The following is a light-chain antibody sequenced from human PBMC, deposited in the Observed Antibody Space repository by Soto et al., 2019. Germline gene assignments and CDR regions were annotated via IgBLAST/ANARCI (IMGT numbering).Light chain of an antibody. CDR3: GAWDSSLSAVV. CDR2: DNN. Sequence: QSALTQPPSVSAAPGQKVTISCSGGSSNIGKNYVSWYQQLPGIAPKLLIYDNNKRPSGLPDRFSGSKSGTSATLGITGLQTGDEADYFCGAWDSSLSAVVFGTGTKVTVL. J-gene: IGLJ1*01. CDR1: SSNIGKNY. V-gene: IGLV1-51*01.